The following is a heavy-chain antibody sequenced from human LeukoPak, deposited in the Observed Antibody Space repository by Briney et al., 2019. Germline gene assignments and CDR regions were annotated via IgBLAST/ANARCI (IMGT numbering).Heavy chain of an antibody. CDR2: TYYRSKWYN. J-gene: IGHJ6*03. V-gene: IGHV6-1*01. Sequence: SQTLSLTCAISGDSVSSNSAAWNWIRQSPSGGLEWLGRTYYRSKWYNDYAVSVKSRITINPDTSKNQFSLQLNSVTPEDTAVYYCARAFTQWLVPQYYYYMDVWGKGTTVTVSS. CDR1: GDSVSSNSAA. D-gene: IGHD6-19*01. CDR3: ARAFTQWLVPQYYYYMDV.